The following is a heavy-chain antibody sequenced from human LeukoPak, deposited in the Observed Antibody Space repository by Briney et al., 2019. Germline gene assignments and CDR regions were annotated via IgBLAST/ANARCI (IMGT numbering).Heavy chain of an antibody. CDR3: ARSSITGTKYYFDY. CDR1: GYTFTGYY. V-gene: IGHV1-2*02. Sequence: ASVKVSCKASGYTFTGYYMHWVRQAPGQGLEWMGWINPNSGGTNYAQKFQGRVTMTRDTSISTAYMELSRLRSDDTAVYYCARSSITGTKYYFDYWGQGTLVTVSS. D-gene: IGHD1-7*01. J-gene: IGHJ4*02. CDR2: INPNSGGT.